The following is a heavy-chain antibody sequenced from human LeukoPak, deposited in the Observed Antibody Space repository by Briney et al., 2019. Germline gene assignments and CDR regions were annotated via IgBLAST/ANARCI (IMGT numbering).Heavy chain of an antibody. CDR1: GDSVSSSISA. Sequence: SQTLSLTCAISGDSVSSSISAWVWIRQSPSRGLEWLGRTYYRSKWYNEYALSVKSRITINPDTSRNQFSLQLTSMTPEDTAVYYCVRDWFGWYFDFWGQGTLVTVSS. CDR2: TYYRSKWYN. V-gene: IGHV6-1*01. D-gene: IGHD3-10*01. CDR3: VRDWFGWYFDF. J-gene: IGHJ4*02.